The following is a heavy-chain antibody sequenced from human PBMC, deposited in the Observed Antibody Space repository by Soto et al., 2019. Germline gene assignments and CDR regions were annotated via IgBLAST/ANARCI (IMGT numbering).Heavy chain of an antibody. CDR2: ISGSGGST. J-gene: IGHJ6*02. V-gene: IGHV3-23*01. Sequence: GGSLRLSCAASGLTFSSYAMSGVRKAPGKGLEWVSAISGSGGSTYYADSVKGRFTISRDNSKNTLYLQMNSLRAEDTAVYYCAKLYSSSWSRYYGMDVWGQGTTVTVSS. CDR3: AKLYSSSWSRYYGMDV. CDR1: GLTFSSYA. D-gene: IGHD6-13*01.